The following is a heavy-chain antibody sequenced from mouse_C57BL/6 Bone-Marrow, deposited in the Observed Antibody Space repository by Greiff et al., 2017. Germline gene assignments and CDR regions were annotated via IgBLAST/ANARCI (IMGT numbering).Heavy chain of an antibody. CDR3: AKGGSSGAY. D-gene: IGHD1-1*01. CDR2: IWGDGST. V-gene: IGHV2-3*01. CDR1: GFSLTSYC. J-gene: IGHJ3*01. Sequence: VNVVESGPGLVAPSPSLSIPCTVSGFSLTSYCVSWVRQPPGKGLEWLGVIWGDGSTNYHSALISRLSISKENSKSQVFLKLNSLQTDDTATYYCAKGGSSGAYWGQGTLVTVSA.